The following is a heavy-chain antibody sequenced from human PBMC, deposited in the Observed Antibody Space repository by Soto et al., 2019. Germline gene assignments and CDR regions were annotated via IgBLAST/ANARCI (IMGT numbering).Heavy chain of an antibody. J-gene: IGHJ4*02. CDR2: INAGNGNT. D-gene: IGHD6-6*01. Sequence: ASVKVSCKASAYTFTSSAMHWVRQAPGQRLEWMGWINAGNGNTKYSQKFQGRVTITRDTSASTAYMELSSLRSEDTAVYYCARAATPLRYSSSSWEDYCGKGPLGTVST. CDR3: ARAATPLRYSSSSWEDY. V-gene: IGHV1-3*01. CDR1: AYTFTSSA.